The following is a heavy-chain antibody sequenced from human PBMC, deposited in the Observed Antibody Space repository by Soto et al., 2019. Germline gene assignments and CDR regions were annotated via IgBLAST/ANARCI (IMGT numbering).Heavy chain of an antibody. J-gene: IGHJ4*02. CDR1: GFTFSSYW. Sequence: GGSLRLSCAASGFTFSSYWMSWVRQAPGKGLEWVANIKQDGSERYYVDSVKGRFTISRDNAKKSLSLQMNTLRAEDTAVYYCARDGRGYDFWSGPPGNYWGQGTLVTVSS. V-gene: IGHV3-7*05. CDR2: IKQDGSER. CDR3: ARDGRGYDFWSGPPGNY. D-gene: IGHD3-3*01.